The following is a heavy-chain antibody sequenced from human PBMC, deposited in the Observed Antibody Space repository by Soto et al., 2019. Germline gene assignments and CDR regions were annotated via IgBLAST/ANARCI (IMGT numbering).Heavy chain of an antibody. V-gene: IGHV3-9*01. CDR2: ISWNSGSI. D-gene: IGHD5-18*01. Sequence: EVPLVESGGGWVQPGRSLRLSCAASGFTFDDYAMHWVRQAPGKGLEGVSGISWNSGSIGYADSVKGRFTISRDNAKNSLYLQMNSLRAEDTALYYCAKDPFRIQLWSYFDYWGQGTLVTVSS. CDR1: GFTFDDYA. CDR3: AKDPFRIQLWSYFDY. J-gene: IGHJ4*02.